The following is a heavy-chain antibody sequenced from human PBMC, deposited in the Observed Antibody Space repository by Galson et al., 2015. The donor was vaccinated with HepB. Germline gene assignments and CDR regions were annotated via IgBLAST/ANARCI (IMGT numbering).Heavy chain of an antibody. Sequence: SLRLPCAASGFTFSEPYMDWVRQAPGKGLEWIGRARNKANSYTTEYAASVKGRFTISRDDSKNSLYLQMNSLKTEDTAVYYCARIRTKDWCMSSWGQGTLVTVSS. CDR2: ARNKANSYTT. D-gene: IGHD3/OR15-3a*01. V-gene: IGHV3-72*01. CDR1: GFTFSEPY. J-gene: IGHJ5*02. CDR3: ARIRTKDWCMSS.